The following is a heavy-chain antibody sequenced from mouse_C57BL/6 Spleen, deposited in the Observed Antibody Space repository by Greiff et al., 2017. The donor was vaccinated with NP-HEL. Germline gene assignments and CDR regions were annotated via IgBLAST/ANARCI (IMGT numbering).Heavy chain of an antibody. D-gene: IGHD2-12*01. CDR2: LSDGGSYT. J-gene: IGHJ2*01. Sequence: EVHLVESGGGLVKPGGSLKLSCAASGFTFSSYAMSWVRQTPEKRLEWVATLSDGGSYTYYPDNVKGRFTISRDHAKNNLYLQMSHLKSEDRAMYYGAREGRRWTDGYYFDYWGQGTTLTVSS. V-gene: IGHV5-4*01. CDR1: GFTFSSYA. CDR3: AREGRRWTDGYYFDY.